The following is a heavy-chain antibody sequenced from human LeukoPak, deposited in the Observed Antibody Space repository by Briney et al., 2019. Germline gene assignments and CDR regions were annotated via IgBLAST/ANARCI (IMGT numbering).Heavy chain of an antibody. J-gene: IGHJ4*02. D-gene: IGHD3-22*01. CDR2: IYHSGST. CDR1: GGSISSGGYS. Sequence: SETLSLTCAVSGGSISSGGYSWSWIRQPPGKGLEWIGYIYHSGSTYYNPSLKSRVTISVDRSKNQFSLKLSSVTAADTAVYYCARGTNYYDSSGFFDYWGQGTLVTVSS. V-gene: IGHV4-30-2*01. CDR3: ARGTNYYDSSGFFDY.